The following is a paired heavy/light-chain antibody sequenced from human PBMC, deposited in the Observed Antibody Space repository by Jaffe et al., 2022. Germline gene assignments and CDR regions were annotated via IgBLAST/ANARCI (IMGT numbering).Heavy chain of an antibody. D-gene: IGHD3-3*01. Sequence: QITLKESGPTLVKPTQTLTLTCTFSGFSLSTSGVGVGWIRQPPGKALEWLALIYWNDDKRYSPSLKSRLTITKDTSKNQVVLTMTNMDPVDTATYYCAHRRGHLLRFLEWLSPPWFDPWGQGTLVTVSS. CDR1: GFSLSTSGVG. CDR3: AHRRGHLLRFLEWLSPPWFDP. V-gene: IGHV2-5*01. CDR2: IYWNDDK. J-gene: IGHJ5*02.
Light chain of an antibody. J-gene: IGKJ2*01. CDR3: QQFNSYPLA. V-gene: IGKV1-13*02. Sequence: AIQLTQSPSSLSASVGDRVTITCRASQGISSALAWYQQKPGKAPKLLIYDASSLESGVPSRFSGSGSGTDFTLTISSLQPEDFATYYCQQFNSYPLAFGQGTKLEIK. CDR1: QGISSA. CDR2: DAS.